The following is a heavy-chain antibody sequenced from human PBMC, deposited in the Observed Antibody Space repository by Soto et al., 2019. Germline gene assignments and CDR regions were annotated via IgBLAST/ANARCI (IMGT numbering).Heavy chain of an antibody. CDR3: ARTYYSGSGSYYIFDY. V-gene: IGHV5-10-1*01. Sequence: PGESLKISCNGSGYSFTSYWITWVRQMPGKGLEWMGRIDPRDSYSSYSPSFQGHVTMSADKSISTAYLQWSSLMASDTAMYYCARTYYSGSGSYYIFDYWGPGTLVTVSS. CDR1: GYSFTSYW. D-gene: IGHD3-10*01. J-gene: IGHJ4*02. CDR2: IDPRDSYS.